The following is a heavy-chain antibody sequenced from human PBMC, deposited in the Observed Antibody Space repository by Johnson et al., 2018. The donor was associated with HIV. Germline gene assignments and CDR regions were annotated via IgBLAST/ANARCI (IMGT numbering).Heavy chain of an antibody. J-gene: IGHJ3*02. CDR1: GFTFSSYG. V-gene: IGHV3-30*02. CDR3: ATIAAHGAAFDI. CDR2: IRYDGSNK. D-gene: IGHD6-25*01. Sequence: QEKLVESGGGVVQPGRSLRLSCAASGFTFSSYGMHWVRQAPGKGLEWVAFIRYDGSNKYYTDSVKGRFTISRDNSKNTLYLQMNSLRPEDTAAYYCATIAAHGAAFDIWGQGTVVTVSS.